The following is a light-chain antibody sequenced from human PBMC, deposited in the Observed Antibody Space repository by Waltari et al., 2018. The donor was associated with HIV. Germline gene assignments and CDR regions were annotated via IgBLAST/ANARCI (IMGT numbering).Light chain of an antibody. CDR3: QVWDTGGDHPEWV. J-gene: IGLJ3*02. Sequence: SYVLTQPPSVSVAPGQTARVTCGGNNIGSKSVHWYQVKPGQAPVLVVHDDSDRPSGIPERFSGSNSGNTATLTISRVEAGDEADYYCQVWDTGGDHPEWVFGGGTKLTVL. V-gene: IGLV3-21*02. CDR2: DDS. CDR1: NIGSKS.